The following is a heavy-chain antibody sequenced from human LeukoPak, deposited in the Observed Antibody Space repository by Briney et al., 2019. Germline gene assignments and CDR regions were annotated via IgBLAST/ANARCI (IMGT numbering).Heavy chain of an antibody. V-gene: IGHV4-4*07. CDR1: GGSISSYY. CDR3: ARASVAGTFYYFYYMDV. D-gene: IGHD6-19*01. J-gene: IGHJ6*03. CDR2: IYTSGST. Sequence: PSETLSLTCTVSGGSISSYYWSWIRQPAGKGLEWIGRIYTSGSTYYNPSLKSRVTMSVDTSKNQFSLKLSSVTAADTAVYYCARASVAGTFYYFYYMDVWGKGTTVTVSS.